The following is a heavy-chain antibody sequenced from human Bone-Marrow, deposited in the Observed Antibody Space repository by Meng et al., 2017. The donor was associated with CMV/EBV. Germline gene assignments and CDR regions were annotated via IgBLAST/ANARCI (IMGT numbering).Heavy chain of an antibody. CDR3: AKSGSRSLFSPSLN. V-gene: IGHV3-30*04. Sequence: GESLKISCAASGFTFSSYAMHWVRQAPGKGLEWVAVISYDGSNKYYADSVKGRFTISRDNSKITLYLQMNSLRAEDTAVYYCAKSGSRSLFSPSLNWGQGTLVTVSS. CDR1: GFTFSSYA. J-gene: IGHJ4*02. D-gene: IGHD3-22*01. CDR2: ISYDGSNK.